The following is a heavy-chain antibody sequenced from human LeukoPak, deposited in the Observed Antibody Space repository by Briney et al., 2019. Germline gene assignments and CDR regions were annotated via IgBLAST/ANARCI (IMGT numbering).Heavy chain of an antibody. V-gene: IGHV3-15*01. J-gene: IGHJ4*02. Sequence: GGSLRLSCAGSGFPFSPAWMSWVRQAPGKGLEWVGRIKSEGSGGTTDYAAPVKGRFTVSRDDSKNTVYLEMNSLKIEDTAVYYCARDSAAHGGYWGQGTLVTVSS. CDR3: ARDSAAHGGY. D-gene: IGHD6-25*01. CDR1: GFPFSPAW. CDR2: IKSEGSGGTT.